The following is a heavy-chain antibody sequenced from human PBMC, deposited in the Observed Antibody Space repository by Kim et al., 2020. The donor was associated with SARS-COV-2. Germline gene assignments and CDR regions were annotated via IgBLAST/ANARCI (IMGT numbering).Heavy chain of an antibody. CDR1: GGTFSSYA. D-gene: IGHD2-15*01. CDR3: ARERCSGGSCYSWHGFDP. V-gene: IGHV1-69*13. J-gene: IGHJ5*02. Sequence: SVKVSCKASGGTFSSYAISWVRQAPGQGLEWMGGIIPIFGTANYAQKFQGRVTITADESTSTAYMELSSLRSEDTAVYYCARERCSGGSCYSWHGFDPWGQGTLVTVSS. CDR2: IIPIFGTA.